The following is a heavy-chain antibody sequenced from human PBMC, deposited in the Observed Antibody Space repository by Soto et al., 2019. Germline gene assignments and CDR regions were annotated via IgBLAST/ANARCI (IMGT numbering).Heavy chain of an antibody. D-gene: IGHD2-2*01. CDR1: GFNFSRFW. Sequence: EVQLVESGGGLVQPGWSLRLSCTASGFNFSRFWTHWVRQVPGRGLVWVSHINSDGSRTSYADSVKGRFTISRDNAKNTLYLQMNSLRAEDTAVYYCARDLSSCSSARCYSFYYGMDVWGQGTTVTVSS. CDR2: INSDGSRT. V-gene: IGHV3-74*01. J-gene: IGHJ6*02. CDR3: ARDLSSCSSARCYSFYYGMDV.